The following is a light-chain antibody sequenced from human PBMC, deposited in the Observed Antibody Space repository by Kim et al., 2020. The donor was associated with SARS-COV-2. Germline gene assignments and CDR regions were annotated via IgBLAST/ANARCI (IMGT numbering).Light chain of an antibody. CDR2: GAS. J-gene: IGKJ2*01. Sequence: EIVLTQSPGTLSLSPGERATLSYRASQSVSSSYLAWYQQKPGQAPRLLIYGASSRATGIPDRFSGSGSGTDFTLTISRLEPEDFAVYYCQQYGSSPYTFGQGTKLEI. CDR1: QSVSSSY. V-gene: IGKV3-20*01. CDR3: QQYGSSPYT.